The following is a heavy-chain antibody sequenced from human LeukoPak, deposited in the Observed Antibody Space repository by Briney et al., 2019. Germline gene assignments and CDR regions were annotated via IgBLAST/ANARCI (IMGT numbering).Heavy chain of an antibody. CDR1: GFAFSTYT. D-gene: IGHD6-13*01. V-gene: IGHV3-21*01. J-gene: IGHJ4*02. CDR2: ITSSSSSI. CDR3: VRVEDWGAAGNRLDY. Sequence: GGFLRLSCAASGFAFSTYTMSWVRQAPGKGLEWVSCITSSSSSISYADSVRGRFTISRDNAKNSLYLQMNSLRAEDTAVYSCVRVEDWGAAGNRLDYWGQGTLVTVSS.